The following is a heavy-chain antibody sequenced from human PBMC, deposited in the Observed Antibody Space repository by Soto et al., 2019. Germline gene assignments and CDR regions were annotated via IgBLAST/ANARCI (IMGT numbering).Heavy chain of an antibody. J-gene: IGHJ6*02. V-gene: IGHV3-15*07. CDR3: TTDPLPAPTVGPYYYGMDV. D-gene: IGHD2-15*01. Sequence: GGSLRLSCAASGFTFSNAWMNWVRQAPGKGLEWVGRIKSKTDGGTTDYAAPVKGRFTISRDDSKNTLYLQMNSLKTEDTAVYYCTTDPLPAPTVGPYYYGMDVWGQGTTVTVSS. CDR2: IKSKTDGGTT. CDR1: GFTFSNAW.